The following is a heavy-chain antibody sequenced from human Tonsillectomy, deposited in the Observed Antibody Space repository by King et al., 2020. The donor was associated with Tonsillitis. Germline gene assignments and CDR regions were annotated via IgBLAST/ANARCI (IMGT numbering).Heavy chain of an antibody. Sequence: QVQLQESGPGLVKPSETLSLTCTVSGGSISSYYWNWIRQPPGKGLEWIGYIYYSGSTNYHPSLKSRVTISVDTSKNQFSLKLSSVTAADTAVYYCARGGHYYGSGSYYRYFDYWGQGTLVTVSS. CDR3: ARGGHYYGSGSYYRYFDY. CDR1: GGSISSYY. J-gene: IGHJ4*02. CDR2: IYYSGST. V-gene: IGHV4-59*01. D-gene: IGHD3-10*01.